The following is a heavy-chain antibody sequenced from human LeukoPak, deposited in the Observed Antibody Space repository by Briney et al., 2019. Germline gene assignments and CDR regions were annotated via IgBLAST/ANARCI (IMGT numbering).Heavy chain of an antibody. CDR2: IKQDGSEK. D-gene: IGHD5-18*01. CDR1: GFTFSSYW. J-gene: IGHJ4*02. V-gene: IGHV3-7*01. Sequence: GGSLRLSCAASGFTFSSYWMSWVRQAPGKGLEWVANIKQDGSEKYYVDSVKGRFTISRDNAKNSLYLQMNSLRAEDTAVYYCARDLTRGYSYGYVGHWGQGTLVTVSS. CDR3: ARDLTRGYSYGYVGH.